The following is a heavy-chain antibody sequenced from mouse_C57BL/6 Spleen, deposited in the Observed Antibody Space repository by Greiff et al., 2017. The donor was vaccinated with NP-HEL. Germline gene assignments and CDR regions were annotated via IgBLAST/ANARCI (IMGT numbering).Heavy chain of an antibody. CDR2: IHPNSGST. D-gene: IGHD2-1*01. J-gene: IGHJ2*01. V-gene: IGHV1-64*01. CDR1: GYTFTSYW. Sequence: QVQLQQPGAELVKPGASVTLSCKASGYTFTSYWMHWVKQRPGQGLEWIGMIHPNSGSTNYNEKFKSKATLTVDKSSSTAYMQLSSLTSEDSAVYYCARWELLGRGGDYWGQGTTLTVSS. CDR3: ARWELLGRGGDY.